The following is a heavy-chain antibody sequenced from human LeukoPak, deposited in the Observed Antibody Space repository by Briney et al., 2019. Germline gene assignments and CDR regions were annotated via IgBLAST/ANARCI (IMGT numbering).Heavy chain of an antibody. CDR3: AKPNWNYISDYFDY. D-gene: IGHD1-7*01. Sequence: GGSLRLACAASGFTVSSDAMSWVRQAPGKGLEWVSLISDGGGDTYYADSVKGRFTISRDNSKNTLYLQMNSLRADDSAVYYCAKPNWNYISDYFDYWGQGTLVTVSS. CDR1: GFTVSSDA. V-gene: IGHV3-23*01. CDR2: ISDGGGDT. J-gene: IGHJ4*02.